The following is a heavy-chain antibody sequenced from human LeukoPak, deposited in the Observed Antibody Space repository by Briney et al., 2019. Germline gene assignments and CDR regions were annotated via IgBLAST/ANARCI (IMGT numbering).Heavy chain of an antibody. J-gene: IGHJ6*02. V-gene: IGHV3-21*01. CDR3: ARDFYDYVWGSYRIYYYYGMDV. D-gene: IGHD3-16*02. CDR2: ISSSSSYI. Sequence: GGSLRLSCAASGFTFSSYSMNWVRQAPGKGLEWVSSISSSSSYIYYADSVKGRFTISRDNAKNSLYLQMNSLRAEDTAVYYCARDFYDYVWGSYRIYYYYGMDVWGQGTTVTVSS. CDR1: GFTFSSYS.